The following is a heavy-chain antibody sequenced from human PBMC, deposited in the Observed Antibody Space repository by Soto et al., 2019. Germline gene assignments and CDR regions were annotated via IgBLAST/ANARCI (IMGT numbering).Heavy chain of an antibody. Sequence: QVQLVESGGGVVQPGRSLGLSCAASGFTFSSYVRHWVRQAPGKGLEWVAVITDDGRNTHYADSVKGRFTISRDNSKNTLFLQMDSLRAEDTAVYYCAKDQKDGYCGGGSCYFYYGMDVWGQGTTVAVSS. CDR1: GFTFSSYV. J-gene: IGHJ6*02. CDR3: AKDQKDGYCGGGSCYFYYGMDV. D-gene: IGHD2-15*01. V-gene: IGHV3-30*04. CDR2: ITDDGRNT.